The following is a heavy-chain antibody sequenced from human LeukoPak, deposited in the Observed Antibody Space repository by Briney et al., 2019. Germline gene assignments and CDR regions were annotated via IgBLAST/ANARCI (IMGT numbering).Heavy chain of an antibody. V-gene: IGHV4-39*02. CDR2: IYYTGTT. Sequence: PSETLSLTCTVSGGSISTINHYWGWIRQTPGRGLEWIGFIYYTGTTKYNSSLKSQVTLSVDTSKNQFSLHLSSVTAADAAVYYCARAYFYLSVSYGLDVWGHGTTVTVSS. J-gene: IGHJ6*02. CDR3: ARAYFYLSVSYGLDV. CDR1: GGSISTINHY. D-gene: IGHD3-10*01.